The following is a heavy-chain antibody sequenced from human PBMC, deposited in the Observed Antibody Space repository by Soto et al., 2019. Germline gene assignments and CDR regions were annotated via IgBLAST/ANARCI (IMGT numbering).Heavy chain of an antibody. Sequence: ASVKVSCKASGYTFTSYGISWVRQAPGQGLEWMGWISAYNGNTNYAQKLQGRVTMTTDTSTSTAYMELSRLRSDDTAVYYCARGINSGYDYYYYYYMDVWGKGTTVTVSS. CDR3: ARGINSGYDYYYYYYMDV. CDR1: GYTFTSYG. D-gene: IGHD5-12*01. CDR2: ISAYNGNT. V-gene: IGHV1-18*01. J-gene: IGHJ6*03.